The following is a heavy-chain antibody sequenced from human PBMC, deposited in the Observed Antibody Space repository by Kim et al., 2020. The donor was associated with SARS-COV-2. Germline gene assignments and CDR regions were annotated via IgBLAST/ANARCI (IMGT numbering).Heavy chain of an antibody. D-gene: IGHD2-15*01. CDR1: GFTFSSYG. Sequence: GGSLRLSCAASGFTFSSYGMRWVRQAPGKGLEWVAFISYDGSNKYYADSVKGRFTISRDNSKNTLYLQMNSLRAEDTAVYYCAKGPSVAPDYWGQGTLVT. CDR2: ISYDGSNK. V-gene: IGHV3-30*18. CDR3: AKGPSVAPDY. J-gene: IGHJ4*02.